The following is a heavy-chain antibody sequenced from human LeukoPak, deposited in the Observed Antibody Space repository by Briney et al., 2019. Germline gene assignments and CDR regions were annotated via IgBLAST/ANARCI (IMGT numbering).Heavy chain of an antibody. J-gene: IGHJ5*02. CDR2: ISYDGSNK. Sequence: PGGSLRLSCAASGFTFSSYAMHWVRQAPGKGLEWVAVISYDGSNKYYADSVKGRFTISRDNSKNTLYLQMNSLRAEDTAVYYCAKDKQVVVTHNWFDPWGQGTLVTVSS. CDR1: GFTFSSYA. D-gene: IGHD4-23*01. V-gene: IGHV3-30-3*01. CDR3: AKDKQVVVTHNWFDP.